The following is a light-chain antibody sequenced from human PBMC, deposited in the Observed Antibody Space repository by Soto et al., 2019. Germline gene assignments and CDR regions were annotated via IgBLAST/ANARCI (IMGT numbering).Light chain of an antibody. V-gene: IGLV2-11*01. J-gene: IGLJ2*01. Sequence: QSALTQPRSVSGSPGQSVTVSCTGTSRDVGIYNYVSWYQQRPGTAPKVMIYDVTNRPSGVPNRFSGSKSANTASLTISGLQADDEADYYCSSYAGNYTLLFGGGTKLTVL. CDR3: SSYAGNYTLL. CDR2: DVT. CDR1: SRDVGIYNY.